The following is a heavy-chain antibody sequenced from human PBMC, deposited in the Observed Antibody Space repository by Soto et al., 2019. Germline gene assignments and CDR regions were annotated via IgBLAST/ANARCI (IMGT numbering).Heavy chain of an antibody. Sequence: ASVKVSCKASGGTFSSYAISWVRQAPGQGLEWMGGIIPIFGTANYAQKFQGRVTITADESTGTAYMELSSLRSEDTAVYYCARETFGMAVAGTGSGMDVWGQGTTVTVSS. CDR3: ARETFGMAVAGTGSGMDV. D-gene: IGHD6-19*01. J-gene: IGHJ6*02. CDR2: IIPIFGTA. CDR1: GGTFSSYA. V-gene: IGHV1-69*13.